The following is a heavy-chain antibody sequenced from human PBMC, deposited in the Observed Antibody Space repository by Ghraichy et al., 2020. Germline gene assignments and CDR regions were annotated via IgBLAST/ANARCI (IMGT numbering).Heavy chain of an antibody. J-gene: IGHJ4*02. V-gene: IGHV3-7*03. CDR1: GFTFSNNW. CDR2: IKQDGSEE. D-gene: IGHD1-26*01. Sequence: GGSLRLSCAASGFTFSNNWMSWVRQAPGKGLEWVANIKQDGSEEYYVDSVKGRFTISRDNAKNSVHLQMSSLRAEDTAVYYCARGVGAPDYWGQGTLVTVSS. CDR3: ARGVGAPDY.